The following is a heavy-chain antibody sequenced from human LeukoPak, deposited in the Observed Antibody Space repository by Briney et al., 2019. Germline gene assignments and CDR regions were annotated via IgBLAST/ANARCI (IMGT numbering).Heavy chain of an antibody. J-gene: IGHJ6*03. CDR1: GGSISSYY. CDR3: ARGPDPRYYYYYYMDV. Sequence: SETLSLTCTVSGGSISSYYWSWIRQPPGKGLEWIGYIYYSGSTNYNPSLKSRVTISVDTSKNQFSLKLSSVTAADTAVYYCARGPDPRYYYYYYMDVWGKGTTVTISS. CDR2: IYYSGST. V-gene: IGHV4-59*12.